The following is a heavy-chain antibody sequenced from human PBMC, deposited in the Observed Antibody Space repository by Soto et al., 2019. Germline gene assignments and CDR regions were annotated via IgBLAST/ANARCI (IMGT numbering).Heavy chain of an antibody. CDR1: GFTFSSYA. J-gene: IGHJ4*02. Sequence: ESGGGVVQPGRSLRLSCAASGFTFSSYAMHWVRQAPGKGLEWVAVISYDGSNKYYADSVKGRFTISRDNSKNTLYLQMNNLRAEDTAVYYCARGGMTTVTLFDYWGQGTLVTVSS. CDR3: ARGGMTTVTLFDY. D-gene: IGHD4-17*01. CDR2: ISYDGSNK. V-gene: IGHV3-30-3*01.